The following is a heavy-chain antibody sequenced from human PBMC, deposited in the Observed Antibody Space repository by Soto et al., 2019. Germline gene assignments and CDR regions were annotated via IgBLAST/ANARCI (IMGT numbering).Heavy chain of an antibody. J-gene: IGHJ6*02. CDR1: GFTFSDYG. D-gene: IGHD5-12*01. CDR3: AKDHWAAYSGYVIRNDLDV. CDR2: ISYEGSKT. Sequence: QVQLVESGGGVVQPGRSLRLSCAASGFTFSDYGIHWVRQAPGKWLEWVAVISYEGSKTYYADSVKGRFTISRDNSKNTLYLQMASLRPEDTAVYYCAKDHWAAYSGYVIRNDLDVWGQGTTVTVSS. V-gene: IGHV3-30*18.